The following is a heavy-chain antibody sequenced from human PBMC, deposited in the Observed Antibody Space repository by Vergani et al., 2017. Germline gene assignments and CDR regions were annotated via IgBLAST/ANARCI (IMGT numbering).Heavy chain of an antibody. CDR2: INTYNANT. Sequence: QVQLVQSAAELKKPGASVKVSCKASGYTFTSYGLSWGRQAPGQGLEWMGWINTYNANTNYAQKLQGRVTMTTETSTSTAYMELRSLRADDTAVYYCVRPSYSGGWHPYYFDYWGQGTLVTVSS. D-gene: IGHD6-19*01. CDR1: GYTFTSYG. CDR3: VRPSYSGGWHPYYFDY. V-gene: IGHV1-18*04. J-gene: IGHJ4*02.